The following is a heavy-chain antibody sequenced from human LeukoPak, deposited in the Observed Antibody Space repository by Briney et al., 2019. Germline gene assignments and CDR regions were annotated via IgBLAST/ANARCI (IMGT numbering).Heavy chain of an antibody. CDR3: ARDAPPWTLELLARYYYYYYMDV. V-gene: IGHV3-21*01. Sequence: GGSLRLSCAASGFTFSSYSMNWVRQAPGKGLEWVSSISSSSSYIYYADSVKGRFTISRDNAKNSLYLQMNSLRAEDTAVYYCARDAPPWTLELLARYYYYYYMDVWGKGATVTVSS. D-gene: IGHD1-7*01. CDR2: ISSSSSYI. J-gene: IGHJ6*03. CDR1: GFTFSSYS.